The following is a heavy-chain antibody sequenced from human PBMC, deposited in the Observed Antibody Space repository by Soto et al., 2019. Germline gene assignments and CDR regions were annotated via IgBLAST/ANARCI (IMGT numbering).Heavy chain of an antibody. CDR1: GGTFSSYA. CDR2: IIPIFGTA. D-gene: IGHD1-26*01. Sequence: QVQLVQSGAEVKKPGSSVKVSCKATGGTFSSYAISWVRQAPGQGLAWMGGIIPIFGTANYAQKFQGRVMITADESTSTAYMELSSLRSEDTAVYYCARDYPPWASGAFDIWGQGTMVTVS. J-gene: IGHJ3*02. V-gene: IGHV1-69*12. CDR3: ARDYPPWASGAFDI.